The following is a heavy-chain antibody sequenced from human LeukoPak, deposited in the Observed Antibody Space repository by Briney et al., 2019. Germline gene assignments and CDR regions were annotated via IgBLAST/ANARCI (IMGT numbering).Heavy chain of an antibody. V-gene: IGHV3-33*01. J-gene: IGHJ3*02. CDR2: IWNDGSNK. Sequence: PGRSLRLSCAASGFTFSNYGIHWVRQAPGKGLEWVAIIWNDGSNKYYGDSVKGRFTISRDNSKNTAYLKMNSLRGEDTALYYCAREGSSTIYFGSRTHSGGAFDIWGQGTVVTVSS. CDR3: AREGSSTIYFGSRTHSGGAFDI. CDR1: GFTFSNYG. D-gene: IGHD3-10*01.